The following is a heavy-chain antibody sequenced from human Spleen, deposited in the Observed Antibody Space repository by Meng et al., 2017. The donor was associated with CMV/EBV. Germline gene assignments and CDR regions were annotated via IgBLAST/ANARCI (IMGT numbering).Heavy chain of an antibody. CDR3: ASGDYYYGMDV. Sequence: GESLKISFAASGFTFSSYWMHWVRQAPGKGLVWVSRINSDGSSTSYADSVKGRFTISRDNAKNTLYLQMNSLRAEDTAVYYCASGDYYYGMDVWGQGTTVTVSS. D-gene: IGHD3-3*01. CDR2: INSDGSST. CDR1: GFTFSSYW. J-gene: IGHJ6*02. V-gene: IGHV3-74*01.